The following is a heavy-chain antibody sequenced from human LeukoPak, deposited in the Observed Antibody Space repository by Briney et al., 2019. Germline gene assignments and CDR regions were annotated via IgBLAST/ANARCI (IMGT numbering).Heavy chain of an antibody. Sequence: SETLSLTCTVSGGSITSYYCSCILQPPPKGPQWIGRIYPTGNTNYNPSLMTRLPTSTDLSKKQFSLRLRSVPAEDTAVYYCARLKFYDSTGYSPGYYMDVWGKGTAVTVSS. V-gene: IGHV4-4*07. D-gene: IGHD3-22*01. CDR3: ARLKFYDSTGYSPGYYMDV. CDR2: IYPTGNT. CDR1: GGSITSYY. J-gene: IGHJ6*03.